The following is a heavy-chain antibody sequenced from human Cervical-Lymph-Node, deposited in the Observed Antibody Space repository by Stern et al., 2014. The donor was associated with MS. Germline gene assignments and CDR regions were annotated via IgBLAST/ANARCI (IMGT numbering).Heavy chain of an antibody. J-gene: IGHJ5*02. CDR2: IGGSGTST. V-gene: IGHV3-23*04. D-gene: IGHD3-10*01. Sequence: EDQLVESGGGLVQPGGSLRLTCAASGFGFSTYTMNWVRQAPGKGLEWVSVIGGSGTSTYYADSVKGRFTISRDNSKNTLYLQMNSLRVEDTAVYFCATLANPGSPWGQGTLVTVSS. CDR3: ATLANPGSP. CDR1: GFGFSTYT.